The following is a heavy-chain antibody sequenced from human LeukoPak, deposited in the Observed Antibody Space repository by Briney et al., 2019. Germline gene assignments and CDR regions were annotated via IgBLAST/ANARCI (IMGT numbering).Heavy chain of an antibody. J-gene: IGHJ4*02. CDR1: GGSISSYF. Sequence: SEALSLTCTVSGGSISSYFWSWLRQPPGRGREWMGYIYYRGSTNYNPSLKSRVTISVDTSKNQFSLKLSSVTAADTAVYYCARSGGGWQGGSWEYYFDYWGQGTLVTVSS. CDR2: IYYRGST. CDR3: ARSGGGWQGGSWEYYFDY. V-gene: IGHV4-59*08. D-gene: IGHD2-15*01.